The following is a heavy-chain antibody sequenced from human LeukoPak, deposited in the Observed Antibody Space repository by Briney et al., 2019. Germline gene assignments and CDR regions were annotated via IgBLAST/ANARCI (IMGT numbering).Heavy chain of an antibody. CDR1: GFTFNDAR. D-gene: IGHD3-16*01. CDR3: AKMMGQRLYDYCMDV. Sequence: GGSLRLSCAASGFTFNDARMSWVRQAPGKGLEWVSAMSGSGDGTYYADSVKGRFTISRDNSKNTLYLQMNSLRAEDTAVYYCAKMMGQRLYDYCMDVWGKGTTVTVSS. CDR2: MSGSGDGT. J-gene: IGHJ6*03. V-gene: IGHV3-23*01.